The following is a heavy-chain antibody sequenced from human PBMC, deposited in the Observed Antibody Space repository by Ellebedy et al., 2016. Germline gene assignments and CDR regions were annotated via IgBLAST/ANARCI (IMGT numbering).Heavy chain of an antibody. J-gene: IGHJ3*02. D-gene: IGHD3-16*02. CDR3: VKDPYAFGGIIVTPDAFDM. V-gene: IGHV3-23*01. CDR2: ISAYGDNT. CDR1: GFAFSRYP. Sequence: GESLKISCAASGFAFSRYPMNWVRQAPGKGLEWVSGISAYGDNTYYADSVKGRFTISRDNSKNTLSLQMNSLRVEDTATFYCVKDPYAFGGIIVTPDAFDMWGQGTVVTVSS.